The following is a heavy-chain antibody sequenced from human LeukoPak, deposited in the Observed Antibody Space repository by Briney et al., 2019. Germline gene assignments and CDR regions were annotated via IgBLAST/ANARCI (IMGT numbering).Heavy chain of an antibody. Sequence: PSETLSLTCTVSGGSISSTTYYWGWIRQPPGKDLEWIGNIYYSGGTNYNPSLKSRVTISVDTSKNQFSLKLSSVTAADTAVHYCARMYYYGSGGNWFDPWGQGTLVTVSS. CDR1: GGSISSTTYY. V-gene: IGHV4-39*07. CDR3: ARMYYYGSGGNWFDP. J-gene: IGHJ5*02. CDR2: IYYSGGT. D-gene: IGHD3-10*01.